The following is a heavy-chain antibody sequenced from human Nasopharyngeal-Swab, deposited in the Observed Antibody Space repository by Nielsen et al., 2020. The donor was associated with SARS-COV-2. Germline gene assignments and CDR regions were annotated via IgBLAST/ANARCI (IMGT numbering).Heavy chain of an antibody. V-gene: IGHV3-74*01. CDR1: GFTFSSYW. CDR2: ISSDESTT. J-gene: IGHJ4*02. D-gene: IGHD1-1*01. Sequence: GESLKISCAASGFTFSSYWMHWARQPPGKGLVWVSGISSDESTTTYADSVKGRFTISRDNTKNTLYLQMNSLRAEDTAVYYCARDSPWQELDYWGQGTLVTVSS. CDR3: ARDSPWQELDY.